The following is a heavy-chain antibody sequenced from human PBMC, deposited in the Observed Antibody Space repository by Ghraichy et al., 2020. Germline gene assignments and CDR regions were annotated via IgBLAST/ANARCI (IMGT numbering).Heavy chain of an antibody. CDR3: AKSPSLLEWLSFDP. J-gene: IGHJ5*02. V-gene: IGHV3-30*02. CDR1: GFTFSSYG. Sequence: GGSLRLSCAASGFTFSSYGMHWVRQAPGKGLEWVAFIRYDGSNKYYADSVKGRFTISRDSSKNTLYLQMNSLRAEDTAVYYCAKSPSLLEWLSFDPWGQGTLVTVSS. D-gene: IGHD3-3*01. CDR2: IRYDGSNK.